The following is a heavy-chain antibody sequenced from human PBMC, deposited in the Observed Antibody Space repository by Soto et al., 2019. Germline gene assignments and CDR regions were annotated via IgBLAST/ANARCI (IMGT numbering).Heavy chain of an antibody. J-gene: IGHJ4*02. CDR1: GFTFSSYG. V-gene: IGHV3-30*18. CDR3: AKVIGDIVVVPAADFDY. Sequence: GGSLRLSCAASGFTFSSYGMHWVRQAPGKGLEWVAVISYDGSNKYYADSLKVRFTISRDNSKNTLYLQMNSLRAEDTAVYSCAKVIGDIVVVPAADFDYWGRRTLVTASS. CDR2: ISYDGSNK. D-gene: IGHD2-2*01.